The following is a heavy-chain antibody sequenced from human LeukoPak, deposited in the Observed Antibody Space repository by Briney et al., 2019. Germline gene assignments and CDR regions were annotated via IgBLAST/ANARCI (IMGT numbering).Heavy chain of an antibody. CDR1: GFTFSSYG. D-gene: IGHD3-22*01. CDR2: IRYDGSNK. V-gene: IGHV3-30*02. CDR3: AKDHDDSSGYYEYFQH. J-gene: IGHJ1*01. Sequence: GGSLRLSXAASGFTFSSYGMHWVRQAPGKGLEWVAFIRYDGSNKDYADSVKGRFTISRDNSKNTLYLQMNSLRAEDTAVYYCAKDHDDSSGYYEYFQHWGQGTLVTVSS.